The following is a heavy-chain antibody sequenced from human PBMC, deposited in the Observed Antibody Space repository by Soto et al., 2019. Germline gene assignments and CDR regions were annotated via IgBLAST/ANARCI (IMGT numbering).Heavy chain of an antibody. D-gene: IGHD5-12*01. V-gene: IGHV1-18*01. CDR3: ARALGYSGYAGMDV. Sequence: ASVNVSCQTSGYTFTIYGINWVRQAPGQGLEWMGWISPDNGNTNYAQKLQGRVTMTTDTSTSTAYMELRSLRSDDTAVYYCARALGYSGYAGMDVWGQGTTVTVS. CDR1: GYTFTIYG. CDR2: ISPDNGNT. J-gene: IGHJ6*02.